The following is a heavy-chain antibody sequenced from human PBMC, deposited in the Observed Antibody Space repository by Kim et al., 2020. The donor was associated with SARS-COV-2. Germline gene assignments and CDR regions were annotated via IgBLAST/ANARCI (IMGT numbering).Heavy chain of an antibody. V-gene: IGHV3-64D*09. CDR2: ISSNGGST. D-gene: IGHD5-12*01. J-gene: IGHJ4*02. CDR3: VKEIGVATIKYYFDY. CDR1: GFTFSSYA. Sequence: GGSLRLSCSASGFTFSSYAMHWVRQAPGKGLEYVSAISSNGGSTYYADSVKGRFTISRDNSKNTLYLQMSSLRAEDTAVYYCVKEIGVATIKYYFDYWGQGTLVTVSS.